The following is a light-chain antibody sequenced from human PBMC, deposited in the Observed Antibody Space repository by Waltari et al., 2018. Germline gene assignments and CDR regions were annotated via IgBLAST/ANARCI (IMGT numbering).Light chain of an antibody. CDR2: WAA. Sequence: DIVMTQSPDPPAVSLGERATINCKSSQSVLNSSNNKNYLAWPQQKPGQPPELLIYWAATRESGVPERVSCSGSGTDFTLTISSLQAEDVAVYYCQQYYSTPPYTFGQGTKLEIK. J-gene: IGKJ2*01. CDR3: QQYYSTPPYT. CDR1: QSVLNSSNNKNY. V-gene: IGKV4-1*01.